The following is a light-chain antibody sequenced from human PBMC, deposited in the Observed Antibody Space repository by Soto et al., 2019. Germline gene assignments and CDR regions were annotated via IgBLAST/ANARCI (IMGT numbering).Light chain of an antibody. CDR1: QNIHSF. J-gene: IGKJ2*01. CDR2: DAS. Sequence: EIVLTQSPATVSLSPGECATLSCRASQNIHSFLAWYQQRPGQAPGLLIYDASFRATAIPARFNGSGSGTDFTLTITRLVPEDFVVYYCQQRLFWPLFTFCQGTRLEIK. V-gene: IGKV3-11*01. CDR3: QQRLFWPLFT.